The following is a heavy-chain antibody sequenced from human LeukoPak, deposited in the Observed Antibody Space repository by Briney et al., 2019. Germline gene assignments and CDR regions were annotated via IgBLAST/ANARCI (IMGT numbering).Heavy chain of an antibody. D-gene: IGHD5-18*01. CDR2: IYTSGST. V-gene: IGHV4-4*07. CDR1: GGSISSYY. Sequence: SETLSLTCTVSGGSISSYYWSWIRQPAGKGLEWIGRIYTSGSTNYNPSLKSRVTMSVDTSKNQFSLKLSSVTAADTAVYYCAREGAQLWPLNYYYYMDVWGQGTTVTVSS. CDR3: AREGAQLWPLNYYYYMDV. J-gene: IGHJ6*03.